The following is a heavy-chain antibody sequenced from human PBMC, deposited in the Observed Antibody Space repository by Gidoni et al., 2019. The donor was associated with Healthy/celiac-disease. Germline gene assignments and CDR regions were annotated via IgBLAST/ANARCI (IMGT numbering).Heavy chain of an antibody. CDR2: INHSGST. CDR3: ARGRWQQLVGVWYYYGMDV. D-gene: IGHD6-13*01. V-gene: IGHV4-34*01. J-gene: IGHJ6*02. Sequence: QVQLQQWGAGLLKPSETLSLTCAVYGGSFSGYYWSWIRQPPGKGLEWIGEINHSGSTNYNPSLKSRVTISVDTSKHQFSLKLSSVTAADTAVYYCARGRWQQLVGVWYYYGMDVWGQGTTVTVSS. CDR1: GGSFSGYY.